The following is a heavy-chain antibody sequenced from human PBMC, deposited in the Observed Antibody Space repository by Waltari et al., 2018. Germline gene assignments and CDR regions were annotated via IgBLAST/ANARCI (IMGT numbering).Heavy chain of an antibody. J-gene: IGHJ6*02. CDR2: IVVGSGNT. D-gene: IGHD6-6*01. V-gene: IGHV1-58*02. CDR1: GFTFTSSA. Sequence: QMQLVQSGPEVKKPGTSVKVSCKASGFTFTSSAMQWVRQARGQRLEWIGWIVVGSGNTNYAQKFQERVTITRDMATSTAYMELSSLRSEDTVVYYCAADELGYYYDYGMDVWGQGTTVTVSS. CDR3: AADELGYYYDYGMDV.